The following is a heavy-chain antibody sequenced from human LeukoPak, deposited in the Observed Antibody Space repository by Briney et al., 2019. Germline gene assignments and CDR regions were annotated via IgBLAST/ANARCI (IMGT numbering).Heavy chain of an antibody. V-gene: IGHV1-18*01. CDR2: IIPIFGTA. J-gene: IGHJ3*02. CDR3: ARGRVGGYCSSTSCYQDAFDI. D-gene: IGHD2-2*01. CDR1: GYTFTSYG. Sequence: ASVKVSCKASGYTFTSYGISWVRQAPGQGLEWMGGIIPIFGTANYAQKLQGRVTMTTDTSTSTAYMELRSLRSDDTAVYYCARGRVGGYCSSTSCYQDAFDIWGQGTMVTVSS.